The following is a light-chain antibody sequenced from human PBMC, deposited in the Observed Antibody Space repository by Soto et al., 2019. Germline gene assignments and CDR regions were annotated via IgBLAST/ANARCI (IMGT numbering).Light chain of an antibody. V-gene: IGKV1-39*01. J-gene: IGKJ1*01. CDR3: QHSYNAPWT. CDR2: RAS. CDR1: QSIRSY. Sequence: DIQMTQSPSSLSASVGDRVTITCRASQSIRSYLNWYQQKPAKAPKLLISRASSLHSGVPSRFRGSGSGTDFPLTISTLQPELFAAYYCQHSYNAPWTFGQGTKVDI.